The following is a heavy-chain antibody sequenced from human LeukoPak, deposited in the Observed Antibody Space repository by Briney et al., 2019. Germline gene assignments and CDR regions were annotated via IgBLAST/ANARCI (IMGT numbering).Heavy chain of an antibody. J-gene: IGHJ4*02. CDR3: ARRRYYYDSSGYPMCYFDY. CDR1: GYSFTSYW. Sequence: GESLKISCKGSGYSFTSYWIGWVRQMPGKGLEWMGIIYPGDSDTRYSPSFQGQVTISADKSISTAYLQWSSLKASDTAMYYCARRRYYYDSSGYPMCYFDYWGQGTLVTVSS. CDR2: IYPGDSDT. V-gene: IGHV5-51*01. D-gene: IGHD3-22*01.